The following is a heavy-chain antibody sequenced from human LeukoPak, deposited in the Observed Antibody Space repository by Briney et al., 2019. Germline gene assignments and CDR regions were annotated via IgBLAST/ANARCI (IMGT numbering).Heavy chain of an antibody. Sequence: GGSLRLSCAASGFTFSSYAMHWVRQAPGKGLEWVAVTSYDGSNKYYADSVKGRFTISRDNSKNTLYLQMNSLRAEDTAVYYCAREVGDDYGLDYWGQGTLVTVSS. D-gene: IGHD4-17*01. CDR3: AREVGDDYGLDY. CDR2: TSYDGSNK. J-gene: IGHJ4*02. CDR1: GFTFSSYA. V-gene: IGHV3-30-3*01.